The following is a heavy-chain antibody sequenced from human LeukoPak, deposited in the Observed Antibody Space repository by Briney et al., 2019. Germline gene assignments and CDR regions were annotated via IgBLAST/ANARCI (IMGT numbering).Heavy chain of an antibody. D-gene: IGHD5-12*01. CDR2: ISGSGGST. Sequence: GGSLRLSCAASGFTFSSYAMSWVRQAPGKGLEWVSLISGSGGSTYYADSVKGRFTISRDNSKNTLYLQMNSLRAEDTAVYYCARDTSGHYDYWGQGTLVTVSS. CDR3: ARDTSGHYDY. CDR1: GFTFSSYA. J-gene: IGHJ4*02. V-gene: IGHV3-23*01.